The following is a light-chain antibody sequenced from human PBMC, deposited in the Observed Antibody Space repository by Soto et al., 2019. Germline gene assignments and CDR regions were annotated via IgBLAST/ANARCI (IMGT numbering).Light chain of an antibody. Sequence: DIQMTQSPSTLSASVGYRVTITCRASQSISSWLAWYRQKPGKAPKLLIYKESSLESGVPSRFSGSGSGTEFTLTISSLQPDDFATYYCQHYNSYSWTFGQGTKVQIK. J-gene: IGKJ1*01. V-gene: IGKV1-5*03. CDR1: QSISSW. CDR2: KES. CDR3: QHYNSYSWT.